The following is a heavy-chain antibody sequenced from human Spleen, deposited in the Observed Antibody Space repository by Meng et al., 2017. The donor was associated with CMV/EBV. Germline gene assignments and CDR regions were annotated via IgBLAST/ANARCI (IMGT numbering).Heavy chain of an antibody. D-gene: IGHD4-17*01. CDR2: IIPILGIA. J-gene: IGHJ4*02. CDR3: ARTPPDGDYPTYYFDY. CDR1: GGTFSSYT. V-gene: IGHV1-69*02. Sequence: SVKVSCKASGGTFSSYTISWVRQAPGQGLEWMGRIIPILGIANYAQKFQGRVTITADKSTSTAYMELSSLRSEDTAVYYCARTPPDGDYPTYYFDYWGQGTLVTVSS.